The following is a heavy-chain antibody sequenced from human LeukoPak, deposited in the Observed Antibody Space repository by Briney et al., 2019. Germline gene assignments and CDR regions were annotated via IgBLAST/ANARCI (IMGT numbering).Heavy chain of an antibody. Sequence: SVKVSCKASGGTFSSYAISWVRQAPGQGLEWMGGIIPIFGTVNYAQKFQGRVTITADESTSTAYMELSSLRSQDTAVYYCARIFGSSSSFDYWGQGTVVTVSS. CDR3: ARIFGSSSSFDY. CDR1: GGTFSSYA. CDR2: IIPIFGTV. J-gene: IGHJ4*02. V-gene: IGHV1-69*13. D-gene: IGHD6-6*01.